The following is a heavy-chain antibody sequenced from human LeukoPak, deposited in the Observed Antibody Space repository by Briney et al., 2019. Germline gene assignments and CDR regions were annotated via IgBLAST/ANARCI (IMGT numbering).Heavy chain of an antibody. CDR1: GFTFSDYW. D-gene: IGHD6-13*01. Sequence: GGSLRLSCAASGFTFSDYWMTWVRQTPGKGLECVANINQYGGEISYVDSVKGRFTISRDNAKISMSLQMSSLRVEDTAVYYCVKGPLITAAGTYWGQGTLVTVSS. V-gene: IGHV3-7*03. CDR2: INQYGGEI. J-gene: IGHJ4*02. CDR3: VKGPLITAAGTY.